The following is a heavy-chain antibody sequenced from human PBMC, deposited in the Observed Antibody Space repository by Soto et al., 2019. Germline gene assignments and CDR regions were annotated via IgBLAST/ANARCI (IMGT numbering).Heavy chain of an antibody. V-gene: IGHV4-31*03. J-gene: IGHJ5*02. D-gene: IGHD3-3*01. Sequence: PSETLSLTCTVSGGSISSGGYYWSWIRQHPGKGLEWIAYIYYSGTTYYNPSLKSRVTISLDTSKNQFSLKLSSVTAADTAVYYCARGRAGFSWSGRRDNWFDPWGQGTLVTVSS. CDR1: GGSISSGGYY. CDR3: ARGRAGFSWSGRRDNWFDP. CDR2: IYYSGTT.